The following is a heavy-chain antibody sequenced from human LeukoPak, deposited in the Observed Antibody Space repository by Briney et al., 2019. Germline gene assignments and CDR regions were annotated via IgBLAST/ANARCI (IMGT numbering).Heavy chain of an antibody. CDR2: ISSSGSTI. CDR3: ARDRDYYGSGSYYRSMDA. CDR1: GFTFSSYE. J-gene: IGHJ6*04. D-gene: IGHD3-10*01. Sequence: GGSLRLSCAASGFTFSSYEMNWVRQAPGKGLEWVSYISSSGSTIYYADSVKGRFTISRDNAKNSLYLQMNSLRAEDTAVYYCARDRDYYGSGSYYRSMDAWGKGTTVTVSS. V-gene: IGHV3-48*03.